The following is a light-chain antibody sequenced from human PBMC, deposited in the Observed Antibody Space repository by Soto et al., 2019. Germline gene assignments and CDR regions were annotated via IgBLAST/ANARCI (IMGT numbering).Light chain of an antibody. CDR3: QQSYYMPWT. CDR1: QSISNY. J-gene: IGKJ1*01. V-gene: IGKV1-39*01. CDR2: AAY. Sequence: LTGTSGDTVTITCLASQSISNYLSWYQQKPGKAPKLLIYAAYTLQSVVPSRFSGSGSGTDFTLTISSLQTEDFAAYYCQQSYYMPWTFGQGTKLDI.